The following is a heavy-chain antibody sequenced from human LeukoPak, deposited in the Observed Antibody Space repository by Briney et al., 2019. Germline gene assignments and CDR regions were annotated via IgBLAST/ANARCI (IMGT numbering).Heavy chain of an antibody. CDR1: GFNFNSFE. Sequence: PGGSLRLSCAASGFNFNSFEMNWVRQAPRKGLELVSYISGSGRNIYYAESVKGRFTISRDNARRSLYLQMISLRAEDTAVYYCASLYCGADCYSGYWGQGTLVTVSS. CDR3: ASLYCGADCYSGY. J-gene: IGHJ4*02. D-gene: IGHD2-21*02. V-gene: IGHV3-48*03. CDR2: ISGSGRNI.